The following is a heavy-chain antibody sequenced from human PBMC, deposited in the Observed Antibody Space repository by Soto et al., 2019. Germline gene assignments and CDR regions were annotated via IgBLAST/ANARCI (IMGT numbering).Heavy chain of an antibody. CDR2: IYWNDDK. CDR1: GFSLSTSGVG. J-gene: IGHJ4*02. V-gene: IGHV2-5*01. CDR3: AHNQRGIAAFYFDY. D-gene: IGHD6-13*01. Sequence: SGPTLVNPTQTLTLTCTFSGFSLSTSGVGVGWIRQPPGKALEWLALIYWNDDKRYSPSLKSRLTITKDTSKNQVVLTVTNMDPVDTATYYCAHNQRGIAAFYFDYWGQGTPVTVSS.